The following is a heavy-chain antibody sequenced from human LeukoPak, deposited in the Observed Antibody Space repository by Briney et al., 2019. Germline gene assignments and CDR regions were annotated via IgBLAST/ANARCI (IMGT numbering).Heavy chain of an antibody. V-gene: IGHV3-64*01. J-gene: IGHJ4*02. CDR3: ARDAGYVRFDF. Sequence: GGSLRLSCAASGFTFNSFEMNWVRQAPGKGLEYVSSISGNGGSREYANSVKGRFTISRDNSRNTLYLQMGSLRAEDMAVYYCARDAGYVRFDFWGQETLATVSS. CDR1: GFTFNSFE. CDR2: ISGNGGSR. D-gene: IGHD5-18*01.